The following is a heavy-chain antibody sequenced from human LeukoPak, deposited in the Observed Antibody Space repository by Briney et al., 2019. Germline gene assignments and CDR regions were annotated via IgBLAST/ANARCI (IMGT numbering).Heavy chain of an antibody. Sequence: SSETLSLTCAVYGGSFSGYYWSWIRQPPGKGLEWIGEINHSGSTNYNPSLKSRVTISVDTSKNQFSLKLSSVTAADTAVYYCARGFLGRAAGKGSWFDPWGQGTLVTVSS. CDR1: GGSFSGYY. V-gene: IGHV4-34*01. CDR2: INHSGST. J-gene: IGHJ5*02. CDR3: ARGFLGRAAGKGSWFDP. D-gene: IGHD6-13*01.